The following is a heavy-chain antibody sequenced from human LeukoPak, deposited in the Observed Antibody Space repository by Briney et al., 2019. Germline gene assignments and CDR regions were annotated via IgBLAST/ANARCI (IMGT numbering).Heavy chain of an antibody. CDR2: ISSSGSTI. CDR3: ARIEMATIEDYFDY. V-gene: IGHV3-11*01. Sequence: SLHLYYAPPEFTYRHYYNSCLHHPPGKRHQCVPYISSSGSTIYYSDSVKGRFTISRDNAKNSLYLQMNSLRAEHTAVYYCARIEMATIEDYFDYWGQGTLVTVSS. CDR1: EFTYRHYY. D-gene: IGHD5-24*01. J-gene: IGHJ4*02.